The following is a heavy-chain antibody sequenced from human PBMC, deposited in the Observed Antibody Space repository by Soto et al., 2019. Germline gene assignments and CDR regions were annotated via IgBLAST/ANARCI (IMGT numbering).Heavy chain of an antibody. D-gene: IGHD6-19*01. J-gene: IGHJ6*02. Sequence: SGPTLVNPTQTLTLTCTFSGFSLSTSGMCVSWIRQPPGKALEWLALIDWDDDKYYSTSLKTRLTISKDTSKNQVVLTMTNMDPVDTATYYCARIRLEAVAGTNYYYGMDVWGQGTTVTVSS. CDR3: ARIRLEAVAGTNYYYGMDV. CDR2: IDWDDDK. V-gene: IGHV2-70*01. CDR1: GFSLSTSGMC.